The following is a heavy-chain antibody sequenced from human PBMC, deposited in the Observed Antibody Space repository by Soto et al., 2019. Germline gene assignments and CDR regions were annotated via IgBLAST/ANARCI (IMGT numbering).Heavy chain of an antibody. CDR3: ARGPRTYSSSWYPDY. Sequence: EVKLVESGGGLVQPGGSLRLSCAASGFTFSSYSMNWVRQAPGKGLEWVSYISSSSSTIYYADSVKGRFTISRDNAKNSMYLQMNSLRDEDTAVYYCARGPRTYSSSWYPDYWGHGTLVTVSS. J-gene: IGHJ4*01. V-gene: IGHV3-48*02. D-gene: IGHD6-13*01. CDR2: ISSSSSTI. CDR1: GFTFSSYS.